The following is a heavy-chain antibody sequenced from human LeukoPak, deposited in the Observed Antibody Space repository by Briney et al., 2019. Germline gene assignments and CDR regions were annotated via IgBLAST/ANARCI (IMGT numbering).Heavy chain of an antibody. V-gene: IGHV4-59*02. CDR1: GFTVSSNY. D-gene: IGHD5-12*01. Sequence: PGGSLRLSCAASGFTVSSNYMSWIRQPPGKGLEWIGYIYYSGSINYNPSLKSRVSISLDTSKNQFSLELSSVTAADTAMYYCAKGDDYKSTFFDHWGQGTLVTVSS. J-gene: IGHJ4*02. CDR2: IYYSGSI. CDR3: AKGDDYKSTFFDH.